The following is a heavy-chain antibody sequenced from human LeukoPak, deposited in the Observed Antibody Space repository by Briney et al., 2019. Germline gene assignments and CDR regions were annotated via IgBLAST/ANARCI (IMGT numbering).Heavy chain of an antibody. CDR2: ISYDGSNK. J-gene: IGHJ5*02. CDR3: ARDGVYSSSWYVEAYGWFDP. D-gene: IGHD6-13*01. V-gene: IGHV3-30*03. CDR1: GFTFSSCG. Sequence: GGSLRLSCAASGFTFSSCGMHWVRQAPGKGLEWVAVISYDGSNKYYADSVKGRFTISRDNSKNTLYLQMNSLRAEDTAVYYCARDGVYSSSWYVEAYGWFDPWGQGTLVTVSS.